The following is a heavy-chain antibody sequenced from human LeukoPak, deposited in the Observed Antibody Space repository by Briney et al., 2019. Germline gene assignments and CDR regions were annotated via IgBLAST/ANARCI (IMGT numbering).Heavy chain of an antibody. CDR1: GFTFSSYS. Sequence: GGSLRLSXAASGFTFSSYSMNWVRQAPGKGLEWLSSISSSSSYIYYADSVKGRFTISRDNAKNSLYLQMNSLRAEDTAVYYCARAPYCSGGSCYSIDYWGQGTLVTVSS. CDR2: ISSSSSYI. CDR3: ARAPYCSGGSCYSIDY. J-gene: IGHJ4*02. D-gene: IGHD2-15*01. V-gene: IGHV3-21*01.